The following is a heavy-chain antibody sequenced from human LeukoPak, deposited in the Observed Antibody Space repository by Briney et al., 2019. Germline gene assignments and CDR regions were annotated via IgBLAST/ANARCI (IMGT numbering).Heavy chain of an antibody. CDR1: GYSFTSYW. CDR2: IYPGDSDT. J-gene: IGHJ4*02. V-gene: IGHV5-51*01. D-gene: IGHD2-15*01. CDR3: ARHATPYSIENYSDY. Sequence: GESLKISCKGSGYSFTSYWIGWVRQMPGKGLEWMGIIYPGDSDTRYSPSFQGQVTISADKSISTAYLQWSSLKASDTAMYYCARHATPYSIENYSDYWGQGTLVTVSS.